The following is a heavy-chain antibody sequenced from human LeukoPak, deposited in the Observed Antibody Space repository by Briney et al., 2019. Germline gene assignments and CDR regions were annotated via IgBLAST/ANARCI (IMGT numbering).Heavy chain of an antibody. CDR3: AKETMVRGVGGY. V-gene: IGHV3-21*01. J-gene: IGHJ4*02. Sequence: GGSLRLSCAASRFTFSSYSMNWVRQAPGKGLEWVSSISSSSSYIYYADSVKGRFTISRDNSKNTLYLQMNSLRAEDTAVYYCAKETMVRGVGGYWGQGTLVTVSS. D-gene: IGHD3-10*01. CDR2: ISSSSSYI. CDR1: RFTFSSYS.